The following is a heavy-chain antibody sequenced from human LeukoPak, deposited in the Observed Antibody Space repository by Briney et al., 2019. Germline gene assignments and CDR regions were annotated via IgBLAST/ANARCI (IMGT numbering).Heavy chain of an antibody. V-gene: IGHV3-74*01. Sequence: GGSLRLSCAASGFSFSSYWMHWVRQAPGKGLVWVSRITSDGSSTSYADSVKGRFTISRDNAKNTLYLQMNSLRAEDTALYYCARALSIAAAGDNWFDPWGREPWSPSPQ. CDR1: GFSFSSYW. J-gene: IGHJ5*02. D-gene: IGHD6-13*01. CDR2: ITSDGSST. CDR3: ARALSIAAAGDNWFDP.